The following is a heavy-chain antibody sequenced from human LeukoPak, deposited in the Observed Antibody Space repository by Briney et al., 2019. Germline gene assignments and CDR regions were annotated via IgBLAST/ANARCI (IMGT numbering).Heavy chain of an antibody. CDR1: GFIFSSYE. CDR3: ARDRSTVTTWLDY. V-gene: IGHV3-48*03. CDR2: ITGSGTTI. J-gene: IGHJ4*02. D-gene: IGHD4-17*01. Sequence: GGSLRLSCAASGFIFSSYEMNWVRQAPGKGLEWVAYITGSGTTIYYADSVKGRFTLSRDNAKNSLYLQMNSLRAEDTAVYYCARDRSTVTTWLDYWGQGTLVTVSS.